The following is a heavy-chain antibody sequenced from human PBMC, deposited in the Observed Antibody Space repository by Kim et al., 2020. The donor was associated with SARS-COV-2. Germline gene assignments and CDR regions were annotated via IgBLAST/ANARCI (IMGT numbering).Heavy chain of an antibody. CDR2: ISYDGSNK. D-gene: IGHD2-21*01. J-gene: IGHJ2*01. Sequence: GGSLRLSCAASGFTFSSYGMHWVRQAPGKGLEWVAVISYDGSNKYYADSVKGRFTISRDNSKNTLYLQMNSLRAEDTAVYYCANPYCGGDCYPNWYFDLWGRGTLVTVSS. CDR1: GFTFSSYG. V-gene: IGHV3-30*18. CDR3: ANPYCGGDCYPNWYFDL.